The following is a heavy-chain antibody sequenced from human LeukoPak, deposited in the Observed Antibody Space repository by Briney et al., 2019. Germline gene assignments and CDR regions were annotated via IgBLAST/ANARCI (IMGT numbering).Heavy chain of an antibody. CDR2: IIPIFGTA. Sequence: SVKVSCKASGGTFSSYAISWVRQAPGQGLDWMGGIIPIFGTANYAQKFQGRVTITADEPTSTAYLELSSLRSEDTAVYYCARGEAYEYFDYWGQGTLVTVSS. CDR3: ARGEAYEYFDY. V-gene: IGHV1-69*01. J-gene: IGHJ4*02. D-gene: IGHD2-21*01. CDR1: GGTFSSYA.